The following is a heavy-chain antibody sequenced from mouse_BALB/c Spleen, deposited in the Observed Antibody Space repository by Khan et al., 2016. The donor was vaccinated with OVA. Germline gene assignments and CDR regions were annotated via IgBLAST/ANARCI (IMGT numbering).Heavy chain of an antibody. CDR2: ISYSGST. CDR1: GYSITSGYG. J-gene: IGHJ2*01. Sequence: VRLQQSGPGLVKPSQSLSITCTVSGYSITSGYGWKWLRQPPGDLLECVGYISYSGSTNYTPYLKSRFSITRDTSKNQLFLQLTSLTNEDTATYYCAGTGRMKYWGQGTTVTVSS. D-gene: IGHD1-1*01. V-gene: IGHV3-2*02. CDR3: AGTGRMKY.